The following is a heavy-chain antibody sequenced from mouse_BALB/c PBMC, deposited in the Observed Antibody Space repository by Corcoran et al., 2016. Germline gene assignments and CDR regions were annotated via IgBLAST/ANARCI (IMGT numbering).Heavy chain of an antibody. CDR3: ARGGSSYYAMDY. CDR2: INTYTGEP. CDR1: GYTFTNYG. Sequence: QIQLVQSGPELKKPGETVKISCKASGYTFTNYGMNWVKQAPGKGLKWMGWINTYTGEPTYADDFKGRFAFSLETSASTAYLQINNLKNEDMATYFCARGGSSYYAMDYWGQGTSVTVSS. D-gene: IGHD1-1*01. J-gene: IGHJ4*01. V-gene: IGHV9-1*02.